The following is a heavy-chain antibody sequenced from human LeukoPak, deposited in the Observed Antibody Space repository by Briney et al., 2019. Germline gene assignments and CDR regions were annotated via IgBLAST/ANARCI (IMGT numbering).Heavy chain of an antibody. CDR2: ISGSGDST. CDR3: AKDRSSTWDPFDY. D-gene: IGHD6-13*01. Sequence: GGSLRLSCAASGFTFSSYAMSWVRQAPGKGLEWVSAISGSGDSTYYADSVKGRFTISRDNSKNTLYLQMNSLRAEDTAVYYCAKDRSSTWDPFDYWAQGTLVTVSS. CDR1: GFTFSSYA. J-gene: IGHJ4*02. V-gene: IGHV3-23*01.